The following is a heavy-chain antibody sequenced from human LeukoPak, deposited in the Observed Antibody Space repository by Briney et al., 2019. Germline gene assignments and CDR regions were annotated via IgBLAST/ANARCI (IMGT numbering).Heavy chain of an antibody. V-gene: IGHV4-59*08. CDR3: ARQANWGDLDY. CDR2: IYYSGST. J-gene: IGHJ4*02. D-gene: IGHD7-27*01. CDR1: GGSISSYY. Sequence: SETLSLTCTVSGGSISSYYWSWIRQPPGKGLEWIGYIYYSGSTNYNPSLKSRVTISVDTSKNQFSLKLSSVTAADTAVYYCARQANWGDLDYWGQGTLVTVSS.